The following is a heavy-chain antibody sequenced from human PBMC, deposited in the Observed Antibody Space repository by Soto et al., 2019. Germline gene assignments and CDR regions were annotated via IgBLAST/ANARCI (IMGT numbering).Heavy chain of an antibody. CDR3: ASARIVGATSPYDY. J-gene: IGHJ4*02. Sequence: GGSLRLSCAASGFTVSSNYMSWVRQAPGKGLEWVSVIYSGGSTYYADSVKGRFTISRDNSKNTLYLQMNSLRAEETALYYCASARIVGATSPYDYWGQGTLVTVSS. D-gene: IGHD1-26*01. V-gene: IGHV3-66*01. CDR1: GFTVSSNY. CDR2: IYSGGST.